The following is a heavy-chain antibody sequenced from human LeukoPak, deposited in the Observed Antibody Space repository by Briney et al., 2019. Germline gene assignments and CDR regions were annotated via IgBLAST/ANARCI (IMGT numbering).Heavy chain of an antibody. D-gene: IGHD2-21*01. CDR1: GDSMDTHH. CDR2: ISYSGSF. Sequence: SETLSLTCTVSGDSMDTHHWSWIRQTPGKGLEWIAYISYSGSFNYNPSLKSRVTTSIDASKNQFSLVLTSVTAADTAVYYCARFVPVRTHTNSPGFDYWGQGTLVTVSS. CDR3: ARFVPVRTHTNSPGFDY. J-gene: IGHJ4*02. V-gene: IGHV4-59*11.